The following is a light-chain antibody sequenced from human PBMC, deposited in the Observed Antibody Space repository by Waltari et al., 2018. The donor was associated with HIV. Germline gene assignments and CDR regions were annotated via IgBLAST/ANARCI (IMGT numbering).Light chain of an antibody. CDR2: RVS. J-gene: IGKJ3*01. Sequence: IQMTQSPSTLSASVGDSVTITCRASQSTSRWLAWYQQKPGKAPKLLISRVSNLESGVPSRFSGSGSGTEFTLTISSLQPDDFAVYYCQQYNNYLFTFGPGTKVDIK. V-gene: IGKV1-5*03. CDR3: QQYNNYLFT. CDR1: QSTSRW.